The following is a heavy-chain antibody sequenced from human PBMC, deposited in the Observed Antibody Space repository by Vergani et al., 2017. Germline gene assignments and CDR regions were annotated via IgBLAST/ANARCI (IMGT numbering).Heavy chain of an antibody. CDR3: AGDTHSWQRADR. D-gene: IGHD6-13*01. V-gene: IGHV4-59*02. Sequence: QAQLQESGPGLVKPSENLSLTCHVFGVSVTDYNCNWIRQAPGKGLEWIGSLSTTGGATHASHNPSLKSRVSISVDTSKGQFSLRLTSVTAPDSAIYYCAGDTHSWQRADRWGQGRLVSVSS. CDR1: GVSVTDYN. J-gene: IGHJ5*02. CDR2: LSTTGGA.